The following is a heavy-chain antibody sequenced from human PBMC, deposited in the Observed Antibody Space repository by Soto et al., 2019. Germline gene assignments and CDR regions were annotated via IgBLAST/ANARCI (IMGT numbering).Heavy chain of an antibody. CDR1: GFTFSSYG. D-gene: IGHD2-2*01. CDR2: ISYDGSNK. Sequence: GGSLRLSCAASGFTFSSYGMHGVRQAPGKGLEWVAVISYDGSNKYYADSVKGRFTISRDNSKNTLYLQMNSLRAEDTAVYYYARSLAGYQLHSVIYYYYYLDVWGKGTTVTVAS. V-gene: IGHV3-30*03. CDR3: ARSLAGYQLHSVIYYYYYLDV. J-gene: IGHJ6*03.